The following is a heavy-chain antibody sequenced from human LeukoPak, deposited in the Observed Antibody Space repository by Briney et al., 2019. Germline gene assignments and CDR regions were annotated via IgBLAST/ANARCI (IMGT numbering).Heavy chain of an antibody. CDR1: GYSFTSYW. V-gene: IGHV5-51*01. CDR3: ARRGGAVTNKYYYYYMDV. D-gene: IGHD3-16*01. Sequence: KHGESPKISWKGSGYSFTSYWNGWVRPMPGKGLEWVGIIYPGDSDTRYSPSFQGEVTISADMSISTAYLQWSSLKASDTAMYYCARRGGAVTNKYYYYYMDVWGKGTTVTISS. J-gene: IGHJ6*03. CDR2: IYPGDSDT.